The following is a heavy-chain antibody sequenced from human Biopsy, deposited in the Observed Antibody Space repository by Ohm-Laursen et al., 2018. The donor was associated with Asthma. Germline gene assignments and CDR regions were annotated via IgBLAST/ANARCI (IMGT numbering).Heavy chain of an antibody. V-gene: IGHV4-59*12. CDR3: ARGGSQVGGFDY. CDR2: IYYSGST. D-gene: IGHD3-16*01. J-gene: IGHJ4*02. CDR1: GGPISSYY. Sequence: SETLSLTCTVSGGPISSYYWSWIRQPPGKGLEWIGYIYYSGSTNYNPSLKSRLIISLDTSKNQFSLNLSSVTAADTALYFCARGGSQVGGFDYWGQGTLVTVSS.